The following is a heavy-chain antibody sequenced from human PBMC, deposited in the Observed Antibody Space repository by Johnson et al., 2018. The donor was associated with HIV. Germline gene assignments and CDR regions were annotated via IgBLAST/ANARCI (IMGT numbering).Heavy chain of an antibody. J-gene: IGHJ3*02. V-gene: IGHV3-30-3*01. CDR1: GFTFNDYY. D-gene: IGHD2-21*02. CDR3: ARGAVVTAHDAFDS. Sequence: QVQLVESGGGLVKPGGSLRLSCAASGFTFNDYYMSWIRQAPGKGLEWVAVISYDGSNKYYADSVKGRFTISRDNSKNTLYLQMNSLRAEDTAVYYCARGAVVTAHDAFDSWGQGTMVTVSS. CDR2: ISYDGSNK.